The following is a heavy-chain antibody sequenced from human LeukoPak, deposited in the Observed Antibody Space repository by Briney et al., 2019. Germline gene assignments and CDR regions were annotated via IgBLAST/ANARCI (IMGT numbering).Heavy chain of an antibody. CDR1: DNTFNSYT. D-gene: IGHD3-10*01. CDR2: IIPLFGTT. J-gene: IGHJ5*02. V-gene: IGHV1-69*08. CDR3: AGRVTMVSGFDP. Sequence: SVKVSCKASDNTFNSYTVSWVRRAPGQGLEWMGRIIPLFGTTTYAQKFQGRVTITADKSTSTAYMELNSLTSEDTAVYYCAGRVTMVSGFDPWGQGTLVAVSS.